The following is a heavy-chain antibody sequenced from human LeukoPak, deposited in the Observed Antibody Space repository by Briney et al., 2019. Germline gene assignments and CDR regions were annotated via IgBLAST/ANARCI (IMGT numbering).Heavy chain of an antibody. CDR3: ARAPRFYDSSGYFDY. V-gene: IGHV4-59*01. CDR2: IYYSGST. J-gene: IGHJ4*02. CDR1: GGSISSYY. Sequence: SETLSLTCTVSGGSISSYYWSWIRQPPGKGLEWIGYIYYSGSTNYNPSLKSRVTISVDTSKNQFSLELSSVTAADTAVYYCARAPRFYDSSGYFDYWGQGTLVTVSS. D-gene: IGHD3-22*01.